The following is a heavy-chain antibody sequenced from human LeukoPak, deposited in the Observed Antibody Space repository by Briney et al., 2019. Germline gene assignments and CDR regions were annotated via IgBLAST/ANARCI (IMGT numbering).Heavy chain of an antibody. V-gene: IGHV4-38-2*02. J-gene: IGHJ6*03. CDR1: GYSISSGYY. Sequence: SETLSLTCTVSGYSISSGYYWGWIRQPPGRGLEWIGSIYHSGSTYYNPSLKSRVTISVDTSKNQFSLKLSSVTAADTAMYYCARDQPYMDVWGKGTTVTVSS. CDR3: ARDQPYMDV. CDR2: IYHSGST.